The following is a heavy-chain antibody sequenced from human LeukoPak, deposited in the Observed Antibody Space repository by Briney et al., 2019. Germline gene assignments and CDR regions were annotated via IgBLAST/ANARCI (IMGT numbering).Heavy chain of an antibody. D-gene: IGHD6-13*01. J-gene: IGHJ6*03. Sequence: SGPALVKPTQTLTLTCTFSGFSLSTSGMCVSWIRQPPGKALEWLARIDWDDDKYYSTSLKTRLTISKDNSKNQVVLTMTNMDPVDTATYYCARSQQGIAAAGTVPYYYYYMDVWGKGTTVTVSS. CDR2: IDWDDDK. CDR1: GFSLSTSGMC. CDR3: ARSQQGIAAAGTVPYYYYYMDV. V-gene: IGHV2-70*11.